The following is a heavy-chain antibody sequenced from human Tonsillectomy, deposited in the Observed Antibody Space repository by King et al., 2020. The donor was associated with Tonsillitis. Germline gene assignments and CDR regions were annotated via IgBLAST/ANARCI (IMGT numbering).Heavy chain of an antibody. J-gene: IGHJ4*02. CDR2: IYWNDDK. V-gene: IGHV2-5*01. Sequence: ITLKESGHTLVKPTQTLTLTCTFSGFSLSISGVGVGWIRQPPGKALEWLALIYWNDDKRYSPSLKSRLTITKDTSKNQVVLTMTNMDPVDTATYYCAHSKRLIAVAGPLFDYWGQGTLVTVSS. D-gene: IGHD6-19*01. CDR3: AHSKRLIAVAGPLFDY. CDR1: GFSLSISGVG.